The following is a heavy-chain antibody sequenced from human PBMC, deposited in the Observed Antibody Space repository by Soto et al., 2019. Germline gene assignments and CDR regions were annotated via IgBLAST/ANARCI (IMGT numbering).Heavy chain of an antibody. CDR1: GYTFTSYA. CDR2: INAGNGNT. V-gene: IGHV1-3*01. D-gene: IGHD3-9*01. J-gene: IGHJ6*02. Sequence: ASVKVSCKASGYTFTSYAMHWVRQAPGQRLEWMGWINAGNGNTKYSQKFQGRVTITRDTSASTAYMELSSLRSEDTAVYYCARDGARYFDWLLNYYYYGMDVWGQGTTVTVSS. CDR3: ARDGARYFDWLLNYYYYGMDV.